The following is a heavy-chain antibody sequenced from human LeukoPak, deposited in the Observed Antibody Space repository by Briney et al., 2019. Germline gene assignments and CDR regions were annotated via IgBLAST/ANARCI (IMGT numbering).Heavy chain of an antibody. J-gene: IGHJ4*02. CDR3: ANSLYSSSSADY. CDR2: IRYDGSNK. V-gene: IGHV3-30*02. Sequence: PGGSLRLSCAASGFTFSSYGMHWVRQAPGTGLEWVAFIRYDGSNKYYADSVKGRFTISRDNSKNTLYLQMNSLRAEDTAVYYCANSLYSSSSADYWGQGTLVTVSS. CDR1: GFTFSSYG. D-gene: IGHD6-6*01.